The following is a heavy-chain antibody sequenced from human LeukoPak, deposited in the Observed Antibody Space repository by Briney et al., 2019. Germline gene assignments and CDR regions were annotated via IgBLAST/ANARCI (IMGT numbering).Heavy chain of an antibody. CDR2: ISSSSSYI. CDR1: GFTFSSYS. V-gene: IGHV3-21*01. Sequence: PGGSLRLSCAASGFTFSSYSMNWVRQAPGKGLEWVSSISSSSSYIYYADSVKGRFTISRDNAKNSLYLQMNSLRAEDTAVYYCARDPDFWSGYPYFDYWGQGTPVTVSS. CDR3: ARDPDFWSGYPYFDY. D-gene: IGHD3-3*01. J-gene: IGHJ4*02.